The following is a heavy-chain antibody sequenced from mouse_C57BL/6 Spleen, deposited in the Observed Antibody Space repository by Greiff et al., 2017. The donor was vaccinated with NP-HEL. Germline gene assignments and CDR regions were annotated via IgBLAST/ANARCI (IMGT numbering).Heavy chain of an antibody. CDR1: GYTFTSYW. CDR2: IDPSDSYT. D-gene: IGHD1-1*01. V-gene: IGHV1-50*01. CDR3: ARRDGSSHYAMDY. J-gene: IGHJ4*01. Sequence: VQLQQPGAELVKPGASVKLSCKASGYTFTSYWMQWVKQRPGQGLEWIGEIDPSDSYTNYNQKFKGKATLTVDTSSSTAYMQLSSLTSEDSAVYYCARRDGSSHYAMDYWGQGTSVTVSS.